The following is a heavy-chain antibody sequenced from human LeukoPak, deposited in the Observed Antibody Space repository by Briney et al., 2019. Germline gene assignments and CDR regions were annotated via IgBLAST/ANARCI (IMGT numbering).Heavy chain of an antibody. D-gene: IGHD4-11*01. CDR1: GGTFSSYA. Sequence: VASVKVSCKASGGTFSSYAISWVRQAPGQGLEWMGGIIPIFGTANYAQKFQGRVTITTDESTSTAYMELSSLRSEDTAVYYCARDVFAHSNPNWFDPWGQGTLVTVSS. CDR2: IIPIFGTA. CDR3: ARDVFAHSNPNWFDP. V-gene: IGHV1-69*05. J-gene: IGHJ5*02.